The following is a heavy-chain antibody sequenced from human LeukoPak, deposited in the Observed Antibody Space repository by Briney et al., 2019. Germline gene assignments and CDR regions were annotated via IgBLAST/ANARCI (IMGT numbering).Heavy chain of an antibody. J-gene: IGHJ4*02. D-gene: IGHD4-23*01. CDR3: ARRKDYGGNFCFDY. Sequence: GGSLRLSCAASGFTFSSYAMNWVRQAPGKGLEWVSGISGSGGSTYYADSVKGRFTISRDNSKNTLYLQMNSLRAEDTAVYYCARRKDYGGNFCFDYWGQGTLVTVSS. CDR2: ISGSGGST. V-gene: IGHV3-23*01. CDR1: GFTFSSYA.